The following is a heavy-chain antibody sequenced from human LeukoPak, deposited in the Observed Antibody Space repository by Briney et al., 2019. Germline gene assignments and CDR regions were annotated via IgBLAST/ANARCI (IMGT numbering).Heavy chain of an antibody. CDR2: MSPNSGDT. D-gene: IGHD7-27*01. J-gene: IGHJ4*02. CDR1: GCTFTIYD. Sequence: ASVKVSCKPSGCTFTIYDFKRVRQDPGQRPEWMGWMSPNSGDTGYAQKFQDRVTMTRNTSISTAYMELSSLRSDDTAVYYCARGPPNWGYDYWGPGTLVTVSS. V-gene: IGHV1-8*01. CDR3: ARGPPNWGYDY.